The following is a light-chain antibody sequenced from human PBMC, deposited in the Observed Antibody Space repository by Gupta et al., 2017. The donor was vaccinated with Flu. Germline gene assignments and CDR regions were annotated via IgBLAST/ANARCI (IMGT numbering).Light chain of an antibody. Sequence: QSALTQHRSVSGSPGQSVTIPGTGTSSNVGAYNYVSSCQQHPGKAPKNVISDVDKRPSGVPDRFSGSKSGNTTYLTISGLQAEDEAEYYCRSYAGSSTWVFGGGTKLTVL. CDR1: SSNVGAYNY. V-gene: IGLV2-11*01. CDR3: RSYAGSSTWV. CDR2: DVD. J-gene: IGLJ3*02.